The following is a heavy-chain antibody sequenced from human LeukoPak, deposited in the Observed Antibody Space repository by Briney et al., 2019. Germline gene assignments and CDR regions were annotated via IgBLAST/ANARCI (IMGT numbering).Heavy chain of an antibody. J-gene: IGHJ4*02. V-gene: IGHV3-23*01. CDR3: AKGDYYGSSAFEY. CDR1: GFTFSNYA. Sequence: PGGSLRLSCAASGFTFSNYAMSWVRQAPGKGLEWVSAISGGGGTYYADSVKGRFTISRDNSKNTLFLQMNSLRAEDTAVYYCAKGDYYGSSAFEYWGQGTLVTVSS. CDR2: ISGGGGT. D-gene: IGHD3-10*01.